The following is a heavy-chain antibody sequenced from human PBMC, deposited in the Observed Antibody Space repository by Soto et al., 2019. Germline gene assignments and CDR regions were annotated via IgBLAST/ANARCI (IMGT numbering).Heavy chain of an antibody. CDR2: IIPIFGTA. V-gene: IGHV1-69*13. J-gene: IGHJ6*02. CDR3: ARDTAAAASGDYYYYGMDV. Sequence: SVKVSCKASGGTFSSYAISWVRQAPGQGLEWMGGIIPIFGTANYAQKFQGRVTITADESTSTAYMELSSVTAADTAVYYCARDTAAAASGDYYYYGMDVWGQGTTVTVSS. CDR1: GGTFSSYA. D-gene: IGHD6-13*01.